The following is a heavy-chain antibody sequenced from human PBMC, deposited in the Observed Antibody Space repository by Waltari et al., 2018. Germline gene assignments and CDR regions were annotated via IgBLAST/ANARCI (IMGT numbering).Heavy chain of an antibody. CDR1: GGSISSHY. CDR2: IYYSGST. D-gene: IGHD3-22*01. J-gene: IGHJ4*02. V-gene: IGHV4-59*11. CDR3: ARDGGWGYYDSSGYRFFDY. Sequence: QVQLQESGPGLVKPSETLSLTCTVSGGSISSHYWSWIRQPPGKGLEWIGYIYYSGSTNYNPSLKSRVTISVDTSKNQFSLKLSSVTAADTAVYYCARDGGWGYYDSSGYRFFDYWGQGTLVTVSS.